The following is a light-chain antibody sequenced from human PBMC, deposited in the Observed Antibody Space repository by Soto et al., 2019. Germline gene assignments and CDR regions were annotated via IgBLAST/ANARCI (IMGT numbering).Light chain of an antibody. CDR1: QSVSSN. V-gene: IGKV3-15*01. Sequence: EIVMTQSPDTLSVSPGERATLSCRASQSVSSNLAWYQQKPGQAPRLLIYGASTRATGIPARFSGSGSGTEFTLTISSLQSEDFAVYYCQQYNNWPLGTFGQGTKVEIK. J-gene: IGKJ1*01. CDR3: QQYNNWPLGT. CDR2: GAS.